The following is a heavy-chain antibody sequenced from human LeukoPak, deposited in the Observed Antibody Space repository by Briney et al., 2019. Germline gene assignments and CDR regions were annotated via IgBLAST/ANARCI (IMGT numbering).Heavy chain of an antibody. J-gene: IGHJ4*02. CDR3: AKLLYYYDSSQPY. CDR2: ISWNSGSI. V-gene: IGHV3-9*01. CDR1: GFTFHDYA. Sequence: GGSLRLSCAASGFTFHDYAMHWVRQAPGKGLEWVSGISWNSGSIGYADSVQGRFSISRDNAKNSLYLQMNSLRAEDTAVYYCAKLLYYYDSSQPYWGQGTLSPSPQ. D-gene: IGHD3-22*01.